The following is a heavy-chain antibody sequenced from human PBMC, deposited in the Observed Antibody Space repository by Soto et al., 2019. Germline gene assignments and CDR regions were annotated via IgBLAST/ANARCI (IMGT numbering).Heavy chain of an antibody. Sequence: QVQLVQSGAEVKKPGSSVKVSCKASGGTFSSYTISWVRQAPGQGLEWMGRIIPILGIANYAQKFQGRVTITADKSTSTAYMELSSLRSEDTAVYYCEIAAAGYTPDYWGQGTLVTVSS. J-gene: IGHJ4*02. V-gene: IGHV1-69*02. D-gene: IGHD6-13*01. CDR1: GGTFSSYT. CDR3: EIAAAGYTPDY. CDR2: IIPILGIA.